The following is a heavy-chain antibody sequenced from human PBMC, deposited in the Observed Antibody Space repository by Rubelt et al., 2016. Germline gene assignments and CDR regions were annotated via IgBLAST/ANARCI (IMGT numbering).Heavy chain of an antibody. J-gene: IGHJ6*02. CDR1: GGSISSSSYY. CDR2: IHYSGST. CDR3: ATHYYGMDV. Sequence: QLQLQESGPGLVKPSETLSLTCTVSGGSISSSSYYWGWIRQPPGKGLEWIGSIHYSGSTYYNPSLRRRVTIYVDTSKNQFPMKLSSVTAADTAVYYCATHYYGMDVWGQGTTVTVSS. V-gene: IGHV4-39*01.